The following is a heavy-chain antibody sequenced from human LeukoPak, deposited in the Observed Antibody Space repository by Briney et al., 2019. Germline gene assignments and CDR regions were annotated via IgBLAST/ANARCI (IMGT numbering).Heavy chain of an antibody. CDR2: IYSGGST. Sequence: GGSLRLSCAASGFTVSSNYMSRVRQAPGKGLEWVSVIYSGGSTYYADSVKGRFTISRDNSKNTLYLQMNSLRAEDTAVYYCAKDHTVGATFGVYFDYWGQGTLVTVSS. CDR3: AKDHTVGATFGVYFDY. CDR1: GFTVSSNY. V-gene: IGHV3-53*01. D-gene: IGHD1-26*01. J-gene: IGHJ4*02.